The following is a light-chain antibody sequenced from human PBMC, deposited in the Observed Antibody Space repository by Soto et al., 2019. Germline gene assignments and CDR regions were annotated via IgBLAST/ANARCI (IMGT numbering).Light chain of an antibody. J-gene: IGLJ2*01. V-gene: IGLV2-11*01. CDR3: CAYAGSYTLV. CDR2: DVN. Sequence: QSALTQPRSVSGSPGQSVTISCTGTSSDVGGYNYVSWYQQHPGKAPKLMICDVNNRPSGVPDRFSGSRSGNTASLTISGLQAEDEADYYCCAYAGSYTLVFGGGTKVTVL. CDR1: SSDVGGYNY.